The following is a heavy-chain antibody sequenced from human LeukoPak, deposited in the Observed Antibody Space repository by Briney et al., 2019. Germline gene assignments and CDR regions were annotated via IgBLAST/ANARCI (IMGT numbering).Heavy chain of an antibody. J-gene: IGHJ5*02. D-gene: IGHD3-22*01. CDR1: GLTFSSYA. V-gene: IGHV3-23*01. Sequence: HSGGSLRLSCAASGLTFSSYAMSWVRQAPGKGLEWVSAISGSGGSTYYADSVKGRFTISRDNSRNTLFLQMNSLRGDDTALYYCAKGGSGYFLDLWGQGTLVTVSS. CDR3: AKGGSGYFLDL. CDR2: ISGSGGST.